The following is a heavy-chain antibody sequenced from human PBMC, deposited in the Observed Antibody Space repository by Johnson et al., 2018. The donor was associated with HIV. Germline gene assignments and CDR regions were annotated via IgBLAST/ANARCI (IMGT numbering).Heavy chain of an antibody. CDR3: TTGHYYDSSGDAFDI. V-gene: IGHV3-20*04. Sequence: VQLVESGGGVVRPGGSLRLSCAASGFTFDDYGMSWVRQAPGKGLEWVSGINWNGCSTGYADFLKGRLPISRDNAKKSLYLQMNSLKNEDTAVYYCTTGHYYDSSGDAFDIWGQGTMVTVSS. J-gene: IGHJ3*02. CDR1: GFTFDDYG. CDR2: INWNGCST. D-gene: IGHD3-22*01.